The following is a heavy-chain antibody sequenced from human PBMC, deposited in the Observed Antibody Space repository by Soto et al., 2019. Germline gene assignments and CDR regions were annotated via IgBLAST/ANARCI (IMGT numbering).Heavy chain of an antibody. CDR2: IIPIFGTA. J-gene: IGHJ6*02. CDR1: GGTFSSYA. Sequence: QVQLVQSGAEVKKPGSSVKVSCKASGGTFSSYAISWVRQAPGQGLEWMGGIIPIFGTANYAQKFQGRVTITADESTRTAYMELSSLRSEDTAVYYCARVYDILTGHYNDYYYGMDVWGQGTTFTVSS. CDR3: ARVYDILTGHYNDYYYGMDV. D-gene: IGHD3-9*01. V-gene: IGHV1-69*12.